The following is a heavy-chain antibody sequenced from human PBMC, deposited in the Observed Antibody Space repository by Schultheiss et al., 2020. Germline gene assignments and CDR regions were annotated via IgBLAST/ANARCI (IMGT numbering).Heavy chain of an antibody. D-gene: IGHD3-16*01. Sequence: GGSLRLSCAASGFTFDDYAMHWVRQAPGKGLEWVSSISSSRSYIYYADSVKGRFTISRDNAKNSLYLQMNSLRAEDTAVYYCARDTPNYDYMFDYWGQGTLVTVSS. V-gene: IGHV3-21*01. CDR1: GFTFDDYA. J-gene: IGHJ4*02. CDR3: ARDTPNYDYMFDY. CDR2: ISSSRSYI.